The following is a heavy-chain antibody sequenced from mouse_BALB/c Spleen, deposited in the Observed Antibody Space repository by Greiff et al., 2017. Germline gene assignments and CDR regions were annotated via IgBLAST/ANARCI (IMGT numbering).Heavy chain of an antibody. V-gene: IGHV1-82*01. Sequence: VQLHQSGPELVKPGASVKISCKASGYAFSSSWMNWVKQRPGQGLEWIGRIYPGDGDTNYNGKFKGKATLTADKSSSTAYMQLSSLTSVDSAVYFCARSEDYDYAMDYWGQGTSVTVSS. J-gene: IGHJ4*01. CDR1: GYAFSSSW. CDR3: ARSEDYDYAMDY. D-gene: IGHD2-4*01. CDR2: IYPGDGDT.